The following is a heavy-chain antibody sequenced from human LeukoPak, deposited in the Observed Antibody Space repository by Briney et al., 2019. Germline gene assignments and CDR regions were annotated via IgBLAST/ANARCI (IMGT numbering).Heavy chain of an antibody. CDR2: IARSGGYT. D-gene: IGHD3-16*01. CDR1: GFTFTNYA. Sequence: GGSLRLSCAASGFTFTNYAMTWVRQAPGKGLEWVSAIARSGGYTYYADSVRGRFTISRDNSKDTLYLQMSSLRAEDTAVYYCAKLPAAGGDYVYMDSWGQGTLVTVSS. CDR3: AKLPAAGGDYVYMDS. V-gene: IGHV3-23*01. J-gene: IGHJ4*02.